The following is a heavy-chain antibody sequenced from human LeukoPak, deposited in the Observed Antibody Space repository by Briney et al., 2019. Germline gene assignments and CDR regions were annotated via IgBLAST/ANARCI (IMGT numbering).Heavy chain of an antibody. CDR2: ISGSGGST. V-gene: IGHV3-23*01. D-gene: IGHD3-9*01. CDR1: GFTFSSYA. Sequence: PGGSLRLSCAASGFTFSSYAMSWVRQAPGKGLEWVSAISGSGGSTYYADSVKGRFTISRDNSKNTLYLQMDSLRAEDTAVYYCARGKPDTSYYYYYMDVWGKGTTVTVSS. J-gene: IGHJ6*03. CDR3: ARGKPDTSYYYYYMDV.